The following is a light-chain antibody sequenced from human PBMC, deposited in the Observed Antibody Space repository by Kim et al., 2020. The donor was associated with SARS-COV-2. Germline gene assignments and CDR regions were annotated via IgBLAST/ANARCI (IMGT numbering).Light chain of an antibody. CDR2: GKN. Sequence: SSELTQDPAVSVALGQTVRITCQGDSLRSYYATWYQQKPGQAPMLVIYGKNSWPSGIPDRFSASSSGNTASLTITGTQAGDEADYYCNSRDSNDNVIFGG. V-gene: IGLV3-19*01. CDR3: NSRDSNDNVI. CDR1: SLRSYY. J-gene: IGLJ2*01.